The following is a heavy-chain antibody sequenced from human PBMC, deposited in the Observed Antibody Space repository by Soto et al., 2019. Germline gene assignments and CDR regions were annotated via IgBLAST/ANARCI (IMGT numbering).Heavy chain of an antibody. CDR3: ARVNDYGDYRGKNYYYYYGMDV. CDR1: GYSFSNFY. CDR2: IDPSSGTT. V-gene: IGHV1-46*01. J-gene: IGHJ6*02. Sequence: ASVKVSCKPSGYSFSNFYVHWVRQAPGQGLEWMGIIDPSSGTTSYTQKFQERVTMTRDTSMSTVYMELSSLRSEDTAVYYCARVNDYGDYRGKNYYYYYGMDVWGQGTTVTVSS. D-gene: IGHD4-17*01.